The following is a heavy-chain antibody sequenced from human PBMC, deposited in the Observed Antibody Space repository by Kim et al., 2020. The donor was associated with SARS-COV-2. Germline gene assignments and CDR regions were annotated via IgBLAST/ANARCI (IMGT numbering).Heavy chain of an antibody. CDR2: MNPNSGNT. Sequence: ASVKVSCKASEYTFTSYDINWMRQATGQGLEWMGWMNPNSGNTGFAQKFQGRVTMTRNTSISTAYMELSSLRSEDTAVYYCARRNRITLGGVTVQQAFDIWGQGTMVTVSS. CDR1: EYTFTSYD. J-gene: IGHJ3*02. V-gene: IGHV1-8*01. CDR3: ARRNRITLGGVTVQQAFDI. D-gene: IGHD3-16*02.